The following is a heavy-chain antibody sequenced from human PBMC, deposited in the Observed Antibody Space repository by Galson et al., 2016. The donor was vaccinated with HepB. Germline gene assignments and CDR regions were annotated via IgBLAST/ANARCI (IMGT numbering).Heavy chain of an antibody. Sequence: SLRLSCAASGFTLSSYGMHWVRQAPGKGLEWVAHIWYDGSKKYYADSVKGRFTISRDNAKNTVHLQMNSLRAEDTAVYYCTRDYYGSLDHWGQGTLVTVSS. J-gene: IGHJ4*02. D-gene: IGHD3-10*01. V-gene: IGHV3-33*01. CDR3: TRDYYGSLDH. CDR1: GFTLSSYG. CDR2: IWYDGSKK.